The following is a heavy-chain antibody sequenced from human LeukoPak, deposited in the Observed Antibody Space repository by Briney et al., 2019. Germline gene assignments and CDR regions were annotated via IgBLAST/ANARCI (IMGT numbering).Heavy chain of an antibody. CDR3: ARDPIVTTIQRFDY. Sequence: GGSLSLSCTAAGFTFSSYSMSWVRQAPGKGLEWVSYISSSTTTTYYADSVKRRFTISRDNAENSLFLQMNSLRAEDTAVYYCARDPIVTTIQRFDYWGRGTLVTVSS. CDR1: GFTFSSYS. CDR2: ISSSTTTT. J-gene: IGHJ4*02. V-gene: IGHV3-48*01. D-gene: IGHD5-12*01.